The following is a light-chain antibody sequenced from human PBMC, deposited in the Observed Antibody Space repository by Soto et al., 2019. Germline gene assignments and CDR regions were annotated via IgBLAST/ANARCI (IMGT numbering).Light chain of an antibody. CDR2: DND. Sequence: QSVLTQPPSVSAAPGQEVTIACSGSNSNIGIEYVAWYQHLPGTAPKLDIYDNDKRPSGIPDRFSGSKSGTSATLGITGLQTGDEADYYCATWDSSLGAVVFGGGTKLTVL. J-gene: IGLJ3*02. CDR3: ATWDSSLGAVV. V-gene: IGLV1-51*01. CDR1: NSNIGIEY.